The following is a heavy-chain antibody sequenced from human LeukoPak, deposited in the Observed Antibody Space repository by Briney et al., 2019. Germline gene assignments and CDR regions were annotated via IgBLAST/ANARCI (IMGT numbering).Heavy chain of an antibody. J-gene: IGHJ4*02. V-gene: IGHV3-53*01. D-gene: IGHD6-25*01. CDR3: ARESSGHYFDY. CDR2: IYSGGGT. CDR1: GFSVSNYY. Sequence: GGSLRLSCAASGFSVSNYYMNWDRQAPGKGLEWVSVIYSGGGTEYADSVKGRFTISRDTSENTLYLQMNTLRVEDTAVYYCARESSGHYFDYWGQGTLVTVSS.